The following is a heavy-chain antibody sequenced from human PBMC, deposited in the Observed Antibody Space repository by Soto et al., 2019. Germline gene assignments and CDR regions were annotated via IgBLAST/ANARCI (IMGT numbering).Heavy chain of an antibody. CDR2: VYYSGST. V-gene: IGHV4-59*02. Sequence: PSETLSLTCTVTGDSVNSYYWSWMRQPPGKGLECMGYVYYSGSTNYNPPLKSRVTISVDTSKNQISLRLKSVTAADTAVYYCARAETSGMHYFDYWGQGSLVTVSS. D-gene: IGHD2-2*01. J-gene: IGHJ4*02. CDR3: ARAETSGMHYFDY. CDR1: GDSVNSYY.